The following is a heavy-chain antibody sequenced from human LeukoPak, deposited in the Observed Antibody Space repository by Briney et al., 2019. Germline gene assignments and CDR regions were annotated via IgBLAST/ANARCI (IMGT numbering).Heavy chain of an antibody. V-gene: IGHV1-18*01. Sequence: GASVKVSCKPSGYTFSTYGISWVRQAPGQGLEWMGWISTYNGNTYYALKLQGRVTITTDTATSTAYLELRSLRSNDTAMYDCAREKTRLAAGDAFDIWGQGTMVTVSS. J-gene: IGHJ3*02. CDR3: AREKTRLAAGDAFDI. CDR1: GYTFSTYG. CDR2: ISTYNGNT. D-gene: IGHD6-13*01.